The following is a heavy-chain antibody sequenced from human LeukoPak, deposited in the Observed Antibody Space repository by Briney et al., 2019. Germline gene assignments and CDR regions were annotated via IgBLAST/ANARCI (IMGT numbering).Heavy chain of an antibody. CDR3: AHRRRPISASFFFDY. CDR1: GFSLNTSGVG. CDR2: IYWDDDK. J-gene: IGHJ4*02. Sequence: ESGPTLVKPTQTLTLTCTFSGFSLNTSGVGVGWIRQPPGKALEWLALIYWDDDKRYNPSLKSRLSITKDTSKNQVVLTMSNMDPVDTATYYCAHRRRPISASFFFDYWGQGTLVTVSS. V-gene: IGHV2-5*02. D-gene: IGHD1-26*01.